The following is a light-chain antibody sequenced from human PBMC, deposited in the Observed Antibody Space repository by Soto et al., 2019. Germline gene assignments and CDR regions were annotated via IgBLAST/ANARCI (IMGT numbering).Light chain of an antibody. CDR2: GDS. J-gene: IGLJ2*01. V-gene: IGLV1-40*01. Sequence: QSVLTQPPSVSGAPGQRVTISCTGSSSNIGAGYDVHWYQHHPGTAPKLLIYGDSNRPSGVPDRFSGSKSGTSASLTITGLQAEDEADYYCQSYDSSLSVVVFGGGTKLTVL. CDR1: SSNIGAGYD. CDR3: QSYDSSLSVVV.